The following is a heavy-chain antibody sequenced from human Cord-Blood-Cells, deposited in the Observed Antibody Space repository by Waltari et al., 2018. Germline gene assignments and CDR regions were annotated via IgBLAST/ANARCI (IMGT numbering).Heavy chain of an antibody. D-gene: IGHD2-2*02. J-gene: IGHJ4*02. CDR2: INHSGST. Sequence: QVQLQQWGAGLLKPSETLSLTCAVYGGSFSGYYWSWIRPPPGKGLEWIGEINHSGSTNHNPSLKSRVTISVDTSKNQFSLKLSSVTAADTAVYYCARGYCSSTSCYTRRGNYFDYWGQGTLVTVSS. V-gene: IGHV4-34*01. CDR1: GGSFSGYY. CDR3: ARGYCSSTSCYTRRGNYFDY.